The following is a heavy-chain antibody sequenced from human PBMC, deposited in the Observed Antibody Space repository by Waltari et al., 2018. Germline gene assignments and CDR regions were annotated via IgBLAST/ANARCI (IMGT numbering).Heavy chain of an antibody. V-gene: IGHV4-39*07. D-gene: IGHD4-17*01. J-gene: IGHJ6*03. CDR2: IYYSGST. CDR3: ARTSDGLDYGDYYYYYYMDV. CDR1: GGSISSSSYY. Sequence: QLQLQESGPGLVKPSETLSLTCTVSGGSISSSSYYWGWIRQPPGKGLEWIGSIYYSGSTYYTPSLKSRVTISVDTSKNQFSLKLSSVTAADTAVYYCARTSDGLDYGDYYYYYYMDVWGKGTTVTVSS.